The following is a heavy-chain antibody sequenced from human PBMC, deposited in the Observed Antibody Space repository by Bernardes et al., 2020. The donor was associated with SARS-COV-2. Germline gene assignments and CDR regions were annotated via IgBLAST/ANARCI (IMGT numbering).Heavy chain of an antibody. J-gene: IGHJ4*02. D-gene: IGHD3-16*02. CDR2: IRSRSSGGTA. Sequence: GGSLRLSCEAPGLTEAWMNWVRQAPGKGLEWVGRIRSRSSGGTAEFAAPVRGRFTISRDDSINMVYLQMNSLKTEDTALYFCTTGFYQYFAYWGQGALVTVSS. V-gene: IGHV3-15*07. CDR3: TTGFYQYFAY. CDR1: GLTEAW.